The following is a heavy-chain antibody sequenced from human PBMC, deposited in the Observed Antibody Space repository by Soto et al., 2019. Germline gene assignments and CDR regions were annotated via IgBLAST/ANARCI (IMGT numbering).Heavy chain of an antibody. CDR1: GLTFSACG. CDR2: ISYDGSKK. Sequence: QARLVESGGGVVQPGRSLRLSCEASGLTFSACGMHWVRQAPGKGLEWVATISYDGSKKYFGDSVKGRFTISRDNSKSTLYLEMNSLRTEDTAVYYCAKASHCNKGRCSLGLIGDRAFDIWGQGTMVTVSS. CDR3: AKASHCNKGRCSLGLIGDRAFDI. V-gene: IGHV3-30*18. J-gene: IGHJ3*02. D-gene: IGHD2-8*01.